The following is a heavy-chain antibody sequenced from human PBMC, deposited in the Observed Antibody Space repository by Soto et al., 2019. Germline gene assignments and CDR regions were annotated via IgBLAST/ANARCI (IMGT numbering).Heavy chain of an antibody. J-gene: IGHJ4*02. CDR3: ARDPGLKYYFDY. V-gene: IGHV1-46*01. CDR2: ITPTTGST. CDR1: GYTFTSFD. Sequence: ASVKVSCKASGYTFTSFDMHWVRQAPGQGLEWMGIITPTTGSTYFAQGFHGRVTMTRDTSTSTVYVELTSLTSEDTAVYFCARDPGLKYYFDYWGQGTLVTVSS.